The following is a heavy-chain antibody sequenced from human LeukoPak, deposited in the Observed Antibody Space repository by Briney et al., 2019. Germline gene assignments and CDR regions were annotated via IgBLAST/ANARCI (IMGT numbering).Heavy chain of an antibody. CDR3: ARDSHYDLLTGYSDYFYGMDV. CDR1: GYTFTSYG. V-gene: IGHV1-18*01. D-gene: IGHD3-9*01. J-gene: IGHJ6*02. Sequence: ASVKVSCKASGYTFTSYGISWVRQAPGQGLEWMGWISAYNGNTNYAQKLQGRVTMTTDTSTSTAYMGLRSLRSDDTAVYYCARDSHYDLLTGYSDYFYGMDVWGQGTTVTVSS. CDR2: ISAYNGNT.